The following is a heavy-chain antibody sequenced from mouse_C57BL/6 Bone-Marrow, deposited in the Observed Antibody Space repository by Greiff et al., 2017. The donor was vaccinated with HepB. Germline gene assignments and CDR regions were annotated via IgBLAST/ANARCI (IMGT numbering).Heavy chain of an antibody. D-gene: IGHD5-1*01. CDR2: ISYDGSN. CDR3: ARERLYLYAMDY. V-gene: IGHV3-6*01. CDR1: GYSITSGYY. J-gene: IGHJ4*01. Sequence: EVKLMESGPGLVKPSQSLSLTCSDTGYSITSGYYWNWIRQFPGNKLEWMGYISYDGSNNYNPSLKNRISITRDTSKNQFFLKLNSVTTEDTATYYCARERLYLYAMDYWGQGTSVTVSS.